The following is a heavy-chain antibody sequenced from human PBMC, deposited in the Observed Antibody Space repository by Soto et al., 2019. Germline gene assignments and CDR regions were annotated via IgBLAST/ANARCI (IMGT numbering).Heavy chain of an antibody. CDR3: ARAVAARGTGDLYYFDY. D-gene: IGHD6-6*01. Sequence: QVQRQESGPGLVKPSQTLSITCTVSGDSISTAGYYWSWIRQPLGSCLDWIGYIHYSGTTYYNPSLKRRVTMSVDTSKDQFSLRWSSVTAAGTAVYYCARAVAARGTGDLYYFDYWGQGTLCTVSS. J-gene: IGHJ4*02. CDR1: GDSISTAGYY. CDR2: IHYSGTT. V-gene: IGHV4-31*03.